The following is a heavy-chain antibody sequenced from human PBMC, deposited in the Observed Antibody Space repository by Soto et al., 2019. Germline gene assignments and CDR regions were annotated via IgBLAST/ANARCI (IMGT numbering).Heavy chain of an antibody. J-gene: IGHJ6*02. CDR2: ISAYNGNT. CDR3: ARDLITMVRGVMYYYYYGMDV. V-gene: IGHV1-18*04. D-gene: IGHD3-10*01. CDR1: VYTFTSYG. Sequence: SVKVSCKASVYTFTSYGISWVRQAPGQGLEWMGWISAYNGNTNYAQKLQGRVTMTTDTSTSTAYMELRSLRSDDTAVYYCARDLITMVRGVMYYYYYGMDVWGQGTTVTVSS.